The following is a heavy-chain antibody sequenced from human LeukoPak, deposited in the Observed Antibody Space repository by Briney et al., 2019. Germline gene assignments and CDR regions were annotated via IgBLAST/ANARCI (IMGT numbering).Heavy chain of an antibody. CDR2: IYTSGST. V-gene: IGHV4-61*02. D-gene: IGHD3-16*01. CDR1: GGSISSGSYY. J-gene: IGHJ5*02. CDR3: ARVQEVGVDP. Sequence: SETLSLTCTVSGGSISSGSYYWSWIRQPAGKGLEWIGRIYTSGSTNYNPSLKSRVTISVDTSKNQFSLKLGSVTAADTAVYYCARVQEVGVDPWGQGTLVTVSS.